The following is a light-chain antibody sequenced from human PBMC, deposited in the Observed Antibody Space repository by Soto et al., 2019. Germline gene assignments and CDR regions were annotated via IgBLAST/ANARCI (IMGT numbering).Light chain of an antibody. J-gene: IGKJ1*01. CDR3: QQYNKWPRT. CDR2: DAS. CDR1: QSVSSA. Sequence: ETVMTQSPATLSVSPGERATLSCRASQSVSSALAWYQQKPGLPPRLLIYDASTRATGIPARFSGSGSGTEFTLTISSLQSQDFAVYYCQQYNKWPRTFGQVTKVDIK. V-gene: IGKV3-15*01.